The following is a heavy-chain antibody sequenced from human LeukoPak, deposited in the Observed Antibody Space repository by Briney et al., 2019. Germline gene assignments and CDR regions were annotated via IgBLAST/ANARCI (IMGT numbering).Heavy chain of an antibody. CDR1: GFTFSRYW. V-gene: IGHV3-7*01. J-gene: IGHJ4*02. CDR2: IMVDGSEK. D-gene: IGHD2-21*02. CDR3: AREGYGGDPMGLDY. Sequence: QPGGSLKLSCAASGFTFSRYWMSWVRLAPGKGLEWVANIMVDGSEKHYVDSVKGRFTISRDNAENSLYLQMYSLRAEDTAVYYCAREGYGGDPMGLDYWGQGTLVTVSS.